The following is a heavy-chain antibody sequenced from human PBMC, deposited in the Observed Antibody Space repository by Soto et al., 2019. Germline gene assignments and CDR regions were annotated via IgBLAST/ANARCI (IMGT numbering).Heavy chain of an antibody. J-gene: IGHJ4*02. V-gene: IGHV1-69*06. CDR3: ARRDSGGFFRFSDS. Sequence: SVKVSCKASGGSLSTNPISWVRQAPGQGLEWMGGTGSGTGPGNHAQKFQGRLTVTADKSTSTVYMELTNLSSEDTAVYYCARRDSGGFFRFSDSWGQGTLVTVSS. CDR2: TGSGTGPG. D-gene: IGHD2-15*01. CDR1: GGSLSTNP.